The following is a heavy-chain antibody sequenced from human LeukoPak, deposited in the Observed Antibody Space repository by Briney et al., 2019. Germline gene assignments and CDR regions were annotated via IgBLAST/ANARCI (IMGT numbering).Heavy chain of an antibody. J-gene: IGHJ4*02. D-gene: IGHD3-10*01. CDR1: GFSVSNNY. V-gene: IGHV3-53*01. CDR3: AGGHEALGY. CDR2: IYSAGRT. Sequence: GGSLRLSCAASGFSVSNNYMSCVRQPPGKGLEWVSLIYSAGRTFYADSVKGRFTISRDNSKNTLYLQMNSLRAEDTAIYYCAGGHEALGYWGQGTLVAVSS.